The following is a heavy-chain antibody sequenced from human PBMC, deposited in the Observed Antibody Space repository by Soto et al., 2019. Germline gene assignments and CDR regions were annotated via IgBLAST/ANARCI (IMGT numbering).Heavy chain of an antibody. CDR2: INGGTGQT. D-gene: IGHD1-1*01. CDR3: ARGKGMEENYYYYGLDI. J-gene: IGHJ6*02. V-gene: IGHV1-3*01. CDR1: GYTFSTHA. Sequence: ASVKVSFKASGYTFSTHAMHWLRQAPGQSLEWMGWINGGTGQTKHSHRFQDRVTITRDTSASTAYMELSSLRSEDTAVYYCARGKGMEENYYYYGLDIWGQGTTVTVSS.